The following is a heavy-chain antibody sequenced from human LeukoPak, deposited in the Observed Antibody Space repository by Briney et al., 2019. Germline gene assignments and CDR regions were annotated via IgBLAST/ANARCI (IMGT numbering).Heavy chain of an antibody. Sequence: PSETLSLTCTVSGGSISSSTCYWGWIRQPPGKGLEWIGSIYYSGSTYYNPSLKSRVTISVDTSKNQFSLKLNSVTAADTAVYYCATPYSGGYHGLDIWGQGTMVTFSS. J-gene: IGHJ3*02. CDR3: ATPYSGGYHGLDI. CDR1: GGSISSSTCY. D-gene: IGHD1-26*01. CDR2: IYYSGST. V-gene: IGHV4-39*01.